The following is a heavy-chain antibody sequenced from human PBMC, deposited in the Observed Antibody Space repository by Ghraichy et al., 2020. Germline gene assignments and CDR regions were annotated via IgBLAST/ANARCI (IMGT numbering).Heavy chain of an antibody. D-gene: IGHD2-15*01. CDR3: ANLGSAGNP. J-gene: IGHJ4*02. Sequence: GGSLRLSCATSGFSFSRYSMNWVRQAPGKGLEWISYISVSSNTIYYADSVKGRFTISTDNAKNSLYLQMSSLRDEDTAVYYCANLGSAGNPWGQGTLVTVSS. V-gene: IGHV3-48*02. CDR1: GFSFSRYS. CDR2: ISVSSNTI.